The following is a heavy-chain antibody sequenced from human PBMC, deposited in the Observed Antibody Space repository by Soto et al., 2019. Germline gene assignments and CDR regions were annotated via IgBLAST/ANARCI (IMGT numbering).Heavy chain of an antibody. CDR3: AADHNYDFWSGLYYYMDV. CDR1: GFTFTSSA. V-gene: IGHV1-58*02. J-gene: IGHJ6*03. CDR2: IVVGSGNT. Sequence: SVKVSCKASGFTFTSSAMQWVRQARGQRLEWIGWIVVGSGNTNYAQKFQERVTITRDMSTSTAYMELSSLRSEDTAVYYCAADHNYDFWSGLYYYMDVWGKGTTLTVSS. D-gene: IGHD3-3*01.